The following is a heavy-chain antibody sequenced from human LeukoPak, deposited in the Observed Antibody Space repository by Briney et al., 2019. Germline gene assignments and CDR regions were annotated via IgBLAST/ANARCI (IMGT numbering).Heavy chain of an antibody. CDR2: ISGSGGST. J-gene: IGHJ6*02. V-gene: IGHV3-23*01. CDR1: GFTFSSYA. CDR3: AKDLISSGWTGYGMDV. Sequence: GGSLRLSCAASGFTFSSYAMSWVRQAPGKGLEWVSAISGSGGSTYYADSVKGRFTISRDNSKNTLYLQMNSLRAEDTAVYYCAKDLISSGWTGYGMDVWGQGTTVTVSS. D-gene: IGHD6-19*01.